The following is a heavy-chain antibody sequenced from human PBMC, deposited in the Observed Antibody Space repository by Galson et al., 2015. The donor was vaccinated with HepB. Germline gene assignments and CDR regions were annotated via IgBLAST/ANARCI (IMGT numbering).Heavy chain of an antibody. D-gene: IGHD3-22*01. V-gene: IGHV3-9*01. Sequence: SLRLSCAASGFTFDDYAMHWVRQTPGRGLEWVSYITWNGYSVGYADSVKGRFAVSRDNPKNSVYLQMNSLRLEDTAFYYCAKEAFDSSGRYFEYFDSWGQGAPVTVSS. J-gene: IGHJ4*02. CDR3: AKEAFDSSGRYFEYFDS. CDR2: ITWNGYSV. CDR1: GFTFDDYA.